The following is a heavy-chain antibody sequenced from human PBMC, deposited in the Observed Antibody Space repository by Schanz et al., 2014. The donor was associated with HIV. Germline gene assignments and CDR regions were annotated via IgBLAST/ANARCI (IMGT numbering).Heavy chain of an antibody. CDR2: ISYDGTNK. J-gene: IGHJ6*02. V-gene: IGHV3-30*03. CDR3: ARFRTSSSSFYFYYYGLDV. CDR1: GFTFDSYG. Sequence: QVQLVESGGGVVQPGRSLRLSCAASGFTFDSYGIHWVRQAPGKGLEWVAVISYDGTNKKFADSVKGRFTISRDNSKNTLYLQMKSLRPEDTAVYYCARFRTSSSSFYFYYYGLDVWGQGTTVAVSS. D-gene: IGHD6-6*01.